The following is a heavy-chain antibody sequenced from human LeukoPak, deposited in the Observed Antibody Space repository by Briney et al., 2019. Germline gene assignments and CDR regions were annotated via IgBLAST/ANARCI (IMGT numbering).Heavy chain of an antibody. Sequence: KPGESLKISCKGSGYSFTSFWIGWVRQMPGKGLEWMGVIYPGDSDTRYSPSFQGQVTISADKSITTAYLQWSSLKASDTAMYFCATAYSNSWFFYYWGQGTLVTVSS. J-gene: IGHJ4*02. CDR3: ATAYSNSWFFYY. D-gene: IGHD6-13*01. CDR1: GYSFTSFW. V-gene: IGHV5-51*01. CDR2: IYPGDSDT.